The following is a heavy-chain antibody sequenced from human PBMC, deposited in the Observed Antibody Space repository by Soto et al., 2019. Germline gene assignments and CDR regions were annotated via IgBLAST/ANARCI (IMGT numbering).Heavy chain of an antibody. Sequence: QVQLVESGGGLVRPGGSLRLSCAASGFTFSDYYMSWIRQSPGKGLEWLALMSNSGTNVFYADSVKGRFTISRDNAKNSLFLQMDSLKAEDTAVYYCATSRVFDFWGLGTLVSVSS. CDR3: ATSRVFDF. V-gene: IGHV3-11*01. J-gene: IGHJ4*02. CDR2: MSNSGTNV. CDR1: GFTFSDYY.